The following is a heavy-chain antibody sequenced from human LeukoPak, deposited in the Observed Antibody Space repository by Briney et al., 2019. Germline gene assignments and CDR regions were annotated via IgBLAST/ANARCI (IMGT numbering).Heavy chain of an antibody. CDR3: ATVHLGYCRGGSCYWFDP. CDR2: FDPEAGET. J-gene: IGHJ5*02. Sequence: GASEKVSCKVSRYTPTELSIHWVRQTPGKKLEWMGGFDPEAGETIYAQKFEVRVNMTEDTSTDTAYRELGSLRSEDTAVYYCATVHLGYCRGGSCYWFDPWGQGTLVTVSS. D-gene: IGHD2-15*01. V-gene: IGHV1-24*01. CDR1: RYTPTELS.